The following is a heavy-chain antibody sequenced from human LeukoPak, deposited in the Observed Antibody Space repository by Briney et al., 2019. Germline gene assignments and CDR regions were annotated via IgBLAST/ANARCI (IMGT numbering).Heavy chain of an antibody. V-gene: IGHV4-38-2*01. J-gene: IGHJ4*02. D-gene: IGHD3-3*01. CDR1: GFVFDDYD. CDR3: ARGAEYYAIWRGYAGYSDY. CDR2: IYHRGST. Sequence: GSLRLSCGASGFVFDDYDMHWARQAPGKGLEWVGSIYHRGSTYYNPSLRSRVTISLDRSKKKFSLKLTSVTAADTAVYFCARGAEYYAIWRGYAGYSDYWGQGISVTVSS.